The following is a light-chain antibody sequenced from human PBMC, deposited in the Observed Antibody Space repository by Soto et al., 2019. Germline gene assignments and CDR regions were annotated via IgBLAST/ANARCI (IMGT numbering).Light chain of an antibody. J-gene: IGLJ1*01. Sequence: SALTQPASVSGSPGQSITISCTGTTNGVGGYNYVSWYQQHPGKAPKLLIFEVSSRPSGVSNRFSGSKSGNTASLTISALQAEDEADYFCNSYSSSTSLPYVFGTGTKLTVL. CDR2: EVS. CDR1: TNGVGGYNY. V-gene: IGLV2-14*01. CDR3: NSYSSSTSLPYV.